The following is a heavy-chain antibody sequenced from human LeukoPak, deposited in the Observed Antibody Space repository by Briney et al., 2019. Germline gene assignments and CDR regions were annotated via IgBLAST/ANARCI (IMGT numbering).Heavy chain of an antibody. V-gene: IGHV3-21*01. CDR3: ARSIAARLDAFDI. Sequence: GGSLRLSCTGSGFTFSSYSMNWVRQAPGKGLEWVSSISSSSSYRYYEESVKGRFSISRDNARNSLYLQMNSLRAEDTAVYYCARSIAARLDAFDIWGQGTMVTVSS. J-gene: IGHJ3*02. CDR1: GFTFSSYS. CDR2: ISSSSSYR. D-gene: IGHD6-6*01.